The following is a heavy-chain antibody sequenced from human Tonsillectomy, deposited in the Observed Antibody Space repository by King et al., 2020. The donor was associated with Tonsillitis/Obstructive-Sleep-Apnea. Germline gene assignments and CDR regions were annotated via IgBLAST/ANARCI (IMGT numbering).Heavy chain of an antibody. CDR2: IGTVGDT. J-gene: IGHJ4*02. Sequence: VQLVESGGGLLQPGGSLRLSCAASGFTFSSTYMHWVRQATGKGLEVFSAIGTVGDTYYPGSVKGRFTISRENAKNSLYLQMNSLRAGDTAVYYCARGAAHDYWGQGTLVTVSS. CDR1: GFTFSSTY. CDR3: ARGAAHDY. D-gene: IGHD6-6*01. V-gene: IGHV3-13*04.